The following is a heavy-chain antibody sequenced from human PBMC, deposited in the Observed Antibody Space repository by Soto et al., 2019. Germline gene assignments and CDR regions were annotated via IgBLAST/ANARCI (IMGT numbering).Heavy chain of an antibody. CDR2: INHSGST. V-gene: IGHV4-34*01. D-gene: IGHD2-2*01. J-gene: IGHJ6*03. CDR1: GGSFSGYY. CDR3: ARGRYCSSTSCSRAYYYYMDV. Sequence: SETLSLTCAVYGGSFSGYYWSWIRQPPGKGLEWIGEINHSGSTNYNPSLKSRVTISVDTSKNQFSLKLSSVTAADTAVYYCARGRYCSSTSCSRAYYYYMDVWGKGTTVTVSS.